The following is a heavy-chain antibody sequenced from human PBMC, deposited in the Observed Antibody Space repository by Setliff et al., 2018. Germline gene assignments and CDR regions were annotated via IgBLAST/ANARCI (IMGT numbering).Heavy chain of an antibody. Sequence: SETLSLTCAVSGDSISSSNWWNWVRQPPGKGLEWIGEIYHSGSTKYNPSLKSRVTISVDKSKNQFSLKLSAVTAADTAVYYCARGLSYYDSSGSLLAPYAFDIWGQGTMVTVSS. D-gene: IGHD3-22*01. J-gene: IGHJ3*02. V-gene: IGHV4-4*02. CDR2: IYHSGST. CDR1: GDSISSSNW. CDR3: ARGLSYYDSSGSLLAPYAFDI.